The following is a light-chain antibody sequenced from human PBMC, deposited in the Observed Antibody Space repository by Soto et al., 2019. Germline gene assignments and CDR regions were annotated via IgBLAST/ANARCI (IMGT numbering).Light chain of an antibody. CDR2: GAT. V-gene: IGKV3-15*01. J-gene: IGKJ4*01. Sequence: EIVMTQSPATLSVSPGETATLSCRASQSIGSDLAWYQQKPGQGPRLIVYGATTRATGIPARFGGSGSGTYFTLFITMQSEDFAVYYYQQYSDWPAVTFGGGTKVDIK. CDR1: QSIGSD. CDR3: QQYSDWPAVT.